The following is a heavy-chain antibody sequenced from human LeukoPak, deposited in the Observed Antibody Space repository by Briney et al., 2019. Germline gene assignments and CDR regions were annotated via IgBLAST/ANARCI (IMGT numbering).Heavy chain of an antibody. CDR2: IYDSGST. J-gene: IGHJ4*02. V-gene: IGHV4-4*08. CDR3: ARGCSSTSCSNAYDY. CDR1: GGSISSHY. Sequence: SETLSLTCTVSGGSISSHYWSWIRQPPGKGLEWIGYIYDSGSTNYNPSLKSRVTISVDTSKNQFSLKLSSVTAADTAVYYCARGCSSTSCSNAYDYWGQGTLVTVSS. D-gene: IGHD2-2*01.